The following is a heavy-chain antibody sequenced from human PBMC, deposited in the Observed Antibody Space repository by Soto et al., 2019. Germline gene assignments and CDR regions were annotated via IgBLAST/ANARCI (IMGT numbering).Heavy chain of an antibody. Sequence: PGGSLRLSCAASGFTFSSYAMHWVRQAPGKGLEWVAVIYYDGTNKPYADSVKGRFTISRDNAKNTLYLQMHSLRAEDTALYFCVRDRGYPDSFDVWGRGTMVTVSS. CDR3: VRDRGYPDSFDV. J-gene: IGHJ3*01. CDR1: GFTFSSYA. V-gene: IGHV3-30-3*01. CDR2: IYYDGTNK. D-gene: IGHD1-1*01.